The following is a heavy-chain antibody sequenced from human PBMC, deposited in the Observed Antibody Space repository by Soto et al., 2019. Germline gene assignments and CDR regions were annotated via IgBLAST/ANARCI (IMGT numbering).Heavy chain of an antibody. CDR1: GGSFSGYY. CDR2: INHSGST. J-gene: IGHJ6*04. Sequence: QVQLQQWGAGLLKPSETLSLTCAVYGGSFSGYYWSWIRQPPGKGLEWIGEINHSGSTNYNPSLKSRVTISVDTSKNQFSLKLSSVTAADPAVYYCAREAYDFWSGSAVVWGKGTTVTVSS. CDR3: AREAYDFWSGSAVV. D-gene: IGHD3-3*01. V-gene: IGHV4-34*01.